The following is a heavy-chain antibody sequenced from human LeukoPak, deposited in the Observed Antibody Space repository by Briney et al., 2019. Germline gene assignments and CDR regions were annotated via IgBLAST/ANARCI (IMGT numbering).Heavy chain of an antibody. V-gene: IGHV3-15*01. CDR1: GFTFSNAW. Sequence: GGSLRLSCAASGFTFSNAWMSWVRQAPGKGLEWVGRIKSKTDGGTTDYAAPVKGRFTISRDDSKNTLYLQMNSLKTEDTAVYYCTTKLNVLRYSLPSASIDYWGQGTLVTVSS. CDR2: IKSKTDGGTT. CDR3: TTKLNVLRYSLPSASIDY. D-gene: IGHD3-9*01. J-gene: IGHJ4*02.